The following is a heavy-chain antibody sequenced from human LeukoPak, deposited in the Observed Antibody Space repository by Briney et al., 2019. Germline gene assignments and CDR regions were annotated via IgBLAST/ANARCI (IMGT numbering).Heavy chain of an antibody. D-gene: IGHD5-12*01. Sequence: GGSLRLSCAASGFTFSRYGMHWVRQALGKGLEWVAVIWYDGSDKYYADSVKGRFAISRDNSKNTLYLQMNSLRAEDTALYYCARDASPSGYRTQGDYWGQGTLVTVSS. CDR3: ARDASPSGYRTQGDY. J-gene: IGHJ4*02. V-gene: IGHV3-33*01. CDR2: IWYDGSDK. CDR1: GFTFSRYG.